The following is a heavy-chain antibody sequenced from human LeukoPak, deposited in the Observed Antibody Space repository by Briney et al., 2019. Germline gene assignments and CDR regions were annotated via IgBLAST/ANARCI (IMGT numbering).Heavy chain of an antibody. CDR1: GYSFTSYW. V-gene: IGHV5-51*01. CDR2: IYPGDSDT. CDR3: ARGQDPRYFDY. Sequence: GESLQISCQGSGYSFTSYWIGWVRQLPGKGLEWMGIIYPGDSDTRYSPSFQGQVTISADKSISTPYLQWSSLKASDTAIYYCARGQDPRYFDYWGQGTLVTVSS. J-gene: IGHJ4*02.